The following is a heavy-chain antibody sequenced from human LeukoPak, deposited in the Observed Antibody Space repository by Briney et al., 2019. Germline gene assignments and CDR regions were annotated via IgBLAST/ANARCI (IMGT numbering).Heavy chain of an antibody. V-gene: IGHV3-66*01. CDR2: IYTGGST. CDR1: GFSVSSNY. CDR3: ARDEYDILTGHYVGAY. Sequence: GSLRLSCAASGFSVSSNYMSWVRQAPGKGLEWVSVIYTGGSTYYADSVKGRFTISRDNSKNTLYFQMNSLRAEDTAVYYCARDEYDILTGHYVGAYWGQGTLVTVSS. D-gene: IGHD3-9*01. J-gene: IGHJ4*02.